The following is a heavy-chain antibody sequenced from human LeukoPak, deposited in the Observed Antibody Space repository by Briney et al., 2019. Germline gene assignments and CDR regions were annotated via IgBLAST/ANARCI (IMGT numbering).Heavy chain of an antibody. V-gene: IGHV1-69*05. Sequence: GASVKVSCKASGGTFSSYAISWVRQAPGQGLEWMGGIIPIFGTANYAQKFQGRVTITTDESTSTAYMELSSLRSEDTAVYYCGRNTAMVRDYYYYYMDVWGKGTTVTVSS. D-gene: IGHD5-18*01. CDR2: IIPIFGTA. CDR1: GGTFSSYA. CDR3: GRNTAMVRDYYYYYMDV. J-gene: IGHJ6*03.